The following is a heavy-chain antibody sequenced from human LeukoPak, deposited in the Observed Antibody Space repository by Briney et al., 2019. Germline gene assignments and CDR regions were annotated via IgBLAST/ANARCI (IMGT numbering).Heavy chain of an antibody. D-gene: IGHD6-19*01. CDR2: IKQDGSEQ. V-gene: IGHV3-7*03. J-gene: IGHJ4*02. CDR3: AKVNPEYSSGWLYYFDY. CDR1: GFTYNNYW. Sequence: GGSLRLSCVASGFTYNNYWMSWVRQAPGKGPEWVANIKQDGSEQYYVDSLKGRFTISRDNTQNSLYLQMNSLRAEDTAVYYCAKVNPEYSSGWLYYFDYWGQGTLVTVSS.